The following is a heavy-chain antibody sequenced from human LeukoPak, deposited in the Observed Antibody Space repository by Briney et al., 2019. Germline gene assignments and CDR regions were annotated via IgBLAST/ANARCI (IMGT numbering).Heavy chain of an antibody. J-gene: IGHJ4*02. V-gene: IGHV1-18*01. CDR2: ISAYNGNT. CDR1: AYTFTSYG. Sequence: ASVKVSCKASAYTFTSYGISWVRQAPGQGLEWMGWISAYNGNTNYAQKLQGRVTMTTDTSTSTAYMELRSLRSDDTAVYYCARGTETYYYDSSGQASVYWGQGTLVTVSS. CDR3: ARGTETYYYDSSGQASVY. D-gene: IGHD3-22*01.